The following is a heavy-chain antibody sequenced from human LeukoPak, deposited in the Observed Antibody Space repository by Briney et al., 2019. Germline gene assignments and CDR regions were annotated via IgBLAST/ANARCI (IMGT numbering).Heavy chain of an antibody. CDR1: GGSMSSYY. J-gene: IGHJ5*02. Sequence: SETLSFTCTVSGGSMSSYYWNWVRQPPGKGLEWIGNIYYSGSTDYNPSLKRRVTISLDKSKFQFSLRLNSVTAADTAVYYCARADPNASGYFYRFNWFDPWGQGTLVTVSS. CDR3: ARADPNASGYFYRFNWFDP. CDR2: IYYSGST. D-gene: IGHD3-10*01. V-gene: IGHV4-59*01.